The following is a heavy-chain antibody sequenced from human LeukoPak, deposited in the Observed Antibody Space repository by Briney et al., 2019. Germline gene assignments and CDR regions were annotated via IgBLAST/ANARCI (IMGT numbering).Heavy chain of an antibody. D-gene: IGHD6-6*01. CDR1: GFTFSSYW. Sequence: GGSLGLSCAASGFTFSSYWMHWVRQAPGKGLVWVSRISTDGSTTTYADSVKGRFTISRDNAKKTLYLQMNSLRAEDTAVYYCSRRGIGARPFDYWGQGTLVTVSS. CDR2: ISTDGSTT. CDR3: SRRGIGARPFDY. V-gene: IGHV3-74*01. J-gene: IGHJ4*02.